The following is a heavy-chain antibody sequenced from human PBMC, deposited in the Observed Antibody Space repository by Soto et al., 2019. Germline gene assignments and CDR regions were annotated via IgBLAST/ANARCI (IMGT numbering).Heavy chain of an antibody. V-gene: IGHV3-23*01. D-gene: IGHD3-22*01. J-gene: IGHJ4*02. CDR1: GFTFRSYA. CDR3: AKGIVYYYDSSGYFAY. CDR2: ISGSGGST. Sequence: GGSLRLSCAASGFTFRSYAMIWFRQAPGKGLEWVSAISGSGGSTYYADSVKGRFTISRDNSKNTLYLQMNSLRAEDTAVYYCAKGIVYYYDSSGYFAYWGQGTLVTVSS.